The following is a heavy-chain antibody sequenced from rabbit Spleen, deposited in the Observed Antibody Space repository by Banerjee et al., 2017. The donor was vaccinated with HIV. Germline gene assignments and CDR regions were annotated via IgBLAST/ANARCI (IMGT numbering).Heavy chain of an antibody. Sequence: QSLEESGGDLVKPGASLTLTCTASRFSFSSSYYMCWVRQAPGKGLEWVACIYGSSVGFTDYASWAKGRFTISKTSSTTVTLQMTSLTVADTATYFCARDTGSSFSSYGMDLWGQGTLVTVS. J-gene: IGHJ6*01. V-gene: IGHV1S40*01. CDR1: RFSFSSSYY. CDR3: ARDTGSSFSSYGMDL. D-gene: IGHD8-1*01. CDR2: IYGSSVGFT.